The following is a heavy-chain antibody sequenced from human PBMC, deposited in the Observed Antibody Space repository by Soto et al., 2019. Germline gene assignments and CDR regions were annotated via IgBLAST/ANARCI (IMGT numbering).Heavy chain of an antibody. CDR1: GYTFTGYY. CDR2: INPNSGGT. J-gene: IGHJ6*02. CDR3: AKDLYSIGTNYYYGMDC. D-gene: IGHD3-16*01. V-gene: IGHV1-2*02. Sequence: ASVQVCCKASGYTFTGYYMHWVRQAPGQGLEWMGWINPNSGGTNYAQKFQGRVTMTRDTSISTAYMELSSLRAEDTALYYCAKDLYSIGTNYYYGMDCWCQGTSVTVSS.